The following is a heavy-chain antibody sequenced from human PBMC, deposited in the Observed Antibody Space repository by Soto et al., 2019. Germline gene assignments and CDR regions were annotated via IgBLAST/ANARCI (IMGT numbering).Heavy chain of an antibody. V-gene: IGHV3-30*18. CDR1: GFTFSSYG. Sequence: QVQLVESGGGVVQPGRSLRLSCAASGFTFSSYGMHWVRQAPGKGLEWVAVISYDGSNKYYADSVKGRFTISRDNSKNTLYLQMNSLRAEDTAVYYRAKADYWGQGTLVTVSS. CDR3: AKADY. CDR2: ISYDGSNK. J-gene: IGHJ4*02.